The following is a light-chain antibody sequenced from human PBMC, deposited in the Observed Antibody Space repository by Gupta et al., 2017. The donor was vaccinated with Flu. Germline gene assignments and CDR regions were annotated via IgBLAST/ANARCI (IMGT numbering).Light chain of an antibody. Sequence: TSSDVGGYNYVSWYQQHPGKAPKLMIYEVSERPSGVPDRFSGSKSGNTASLTVSGLQAEDEADYYCSSYAGSNNLVFGGGTKLTVL. J-gene: IGLJ3*02. CDR3: SSYAGSNNLV. CDR2: EVS. V-gene: IGLV2-8*01. CDR1: SSDVGGYNY.